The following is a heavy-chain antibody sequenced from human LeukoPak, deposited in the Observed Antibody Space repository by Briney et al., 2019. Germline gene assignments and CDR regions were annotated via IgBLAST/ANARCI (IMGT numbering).Heavy chain of an antibody. CDR2: IKQDGREK. V-gene: IGHV3-7*01. D-gene: IGHD4-17*01. CDR1: GFTFRSYW. J-gene: IGHJ4*02. Sequence: GGSLRLSCAASGFTFRSYWMSWVRQAPGKGLEWVANIKQDGREKYYVDSVKGRFTISRDNAKNSLYLQMNSLRAEDTAVYYCANGEVYFDYWGQGTLVTVSS. CDR3: ANGEVYFDY.